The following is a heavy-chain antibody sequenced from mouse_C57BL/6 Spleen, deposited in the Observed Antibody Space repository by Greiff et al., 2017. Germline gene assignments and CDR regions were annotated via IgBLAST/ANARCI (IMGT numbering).Heavy chain of an antibody. CDR1: GFTFSDYG. J-gene: IGHJ4*01. Sequence: DVKLVESGGGLVKPGGSLKLSCAASGFTFSDYGMHWVRQAPEKGLEWVAYISSGSSTIYYADTVKGRLTITRDNAKTTLFMQMTRLRSEDTAMYSCARDYDAYYRYAMDYWGQGTSVTVSS. CDR2: ISSGSSTI. CDR3: ARDYDAYYRYAMDY. D-gene: IGHD2-3*01. V-gene: IGHV5-17*01.